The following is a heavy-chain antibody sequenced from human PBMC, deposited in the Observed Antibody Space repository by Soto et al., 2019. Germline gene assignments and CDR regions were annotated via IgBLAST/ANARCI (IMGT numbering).Heavy chain of an antibody. CDR3: ARIAVAGTRFDY. Sequence: QVQLQESGPGLVKPSGTLSLTCAVSGGSISSSNWWSWVRQPPGKGLEWIGEIYHSGSTNYNPSLNSRVPISVDKSKNQFSLRLSSVTAADSAVYYCARIAVAGTRFDYWGQGTLVTVSS. CDR1: GGSISSSNW. J-gene: IGHJ4*02. CDR2: IYHSGST. V-gene: IGHV4-4*02. D-gene: IGHD6-19*01.